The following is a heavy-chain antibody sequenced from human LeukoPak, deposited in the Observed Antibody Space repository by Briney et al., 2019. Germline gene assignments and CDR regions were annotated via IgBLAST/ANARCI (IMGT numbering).Heavy chain of an antibody. V-gene: IGHV3-7*05. J-gene: IGHJ4*02. CDR2: IKEDGSDK. D-gene: IGHD3-10*01. CDR1: AFTFSMYW. CDR3: VRDGIRDIPGVITIRYDY. Sequence: GGSLRLSCSASAFTFSMYWMTWVRQAPGKGLEWVATIKEDGSDKYYVDSVRGRFTISRDNAENSLYLQMYSLTAEDTALYYCVRDGIRDIPGVITIRYDYWGQGTLVTVSS.